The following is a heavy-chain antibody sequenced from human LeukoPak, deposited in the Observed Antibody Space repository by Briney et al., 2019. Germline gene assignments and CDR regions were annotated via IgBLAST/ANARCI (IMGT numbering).Heavy chain of an antibody. CDR1: GFTFSSYA. D-gene: IGHD1-26*01. Sequence: PGGSLRLSCAASGFTFSSYAMNWVRQAPGKGLEWVSSISESGDTTHYADSVKGRFTTSRDNAQNTLYLQMNTLRAEDTALYYCAKQWVDCWGQGTLVTVSS. J-gene: IGHJ4*02. V-gene: IGHV3-23*01. CDR2: ISESGDTT. CDR3: AKQWVDC.